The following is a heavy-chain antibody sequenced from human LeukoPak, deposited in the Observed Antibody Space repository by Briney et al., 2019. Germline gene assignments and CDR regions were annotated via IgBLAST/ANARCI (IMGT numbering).Heavy chain of an antibody. CDR2: ISGSGGST. CDR3: ANGPGGWWLSRSAPFDY. CDR1: GFTFSSYA. Sequence: PGGSLRLSCAASGFTFSSYAMSWVRQAPGKGLEWVSAISGSGGSTYYADSVKGRFTISRDNSKNTLYLQMNSLRAEDTAVYYCANGPGGWWLSRSAPFDYWGQGTLVTVSS. V-gene: IGHV3-23*01. D-gene: IGHD5-12*01. J-gene: IGHJ4*02.